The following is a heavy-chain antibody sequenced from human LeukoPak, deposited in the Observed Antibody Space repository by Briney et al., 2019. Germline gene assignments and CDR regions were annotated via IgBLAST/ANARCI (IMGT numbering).Heavy chain of an antibody. Sequence: GGSLRRSCAASGFTFSSCAMSWVRQAPGKGLEWVSAISGSGGSTYYADSVKGRFTISRDNSKNTLYLQMNSLRAEDTAVYYCAKIKDSSGYSYYDYWGQGTLVTVSS. CDR2: ISGSGGST. V-gene: IGHV3-23*01. CDR1: GFTFSSCA. CDR3: AKIKDSSGYSYYDY. J-gene: IGHJ4*02. D-gene: IGHD3-22*01.